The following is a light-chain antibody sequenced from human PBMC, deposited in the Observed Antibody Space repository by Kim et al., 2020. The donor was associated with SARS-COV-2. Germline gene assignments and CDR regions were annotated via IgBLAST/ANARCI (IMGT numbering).Light chain of an antibody. CDR1: KLGDKY. Sequence: SYELTQPPSVSVSPGQTASITCSGDKLGDKYACWYQQKPGQSPVLVIYQDSKRPSGIPERFSGSNSGNTATLTISGTQAMDEADYYCQAWDSSPVVFRGG. J-gene: IGLJ2*01. V-gene: IGLV3-1*01. CDR3: QAWDSSPVV. CDR2: QDS.